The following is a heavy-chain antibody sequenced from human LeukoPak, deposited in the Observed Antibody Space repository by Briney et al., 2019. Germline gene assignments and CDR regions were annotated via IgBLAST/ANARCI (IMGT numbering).Heavy chain of an antibody. CDR2: IYSGGST. CDR1: GFTVSSNY. V-gene: IGHV3-53*01. Sequence: GGSLRLSCAASGFTVSSNYMSWVRQAPGKGLEWVSVIYSGGSTYYADSVKGRFTISRDNSKNTLYLQMNSLRAEDTAVYYCAREGGLLPHAFDIWGQGTMVTVSS. CDR3: AREGGLLPHAFDI. J-gene: IGHJ3*02. D-gene: IGHD2-15*01.